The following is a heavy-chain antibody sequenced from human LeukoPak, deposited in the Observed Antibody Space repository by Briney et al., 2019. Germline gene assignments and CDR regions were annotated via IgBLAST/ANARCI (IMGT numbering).Heavy chain of an antibody. CDR3: ARRMTPIRSLDY. V-gene: IGHV4-39*01. Sequence: SETMSLTCTVSGGSISSSSYFWGWIRQPPGKGLEWIGSIYYSGSTYYNPSLKSRVTISVDTSNNQFSLKLSSVTAADTAVYYCARRMTPIRSLDYWGQGTLVTVSS. D-gene: IGHD2-15*01. J-gene: IGHJ4*02. CDR1: GGSISSSSYF. CDR2: IYYSGST.